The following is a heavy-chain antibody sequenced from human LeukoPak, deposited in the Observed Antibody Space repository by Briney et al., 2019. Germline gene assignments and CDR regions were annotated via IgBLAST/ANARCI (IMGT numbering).Heavy chain of an antibody. CDR1: GFTFTSYA. V-gene: IGHV3-23*01. CDR2: ISGSGGST. J-gene: IGHJ4*02. D-gene: IGHD6-6*01. CDR3: AKISSAYYFDY. Sequence: GGSLRLSCAASGFTFTSYAMSWVRQPPGKGLEWVSLISGSGGSTYYADSVKGRFAISRDNSKNTLYLQMNSLRAEDTAVYYCAKISSAYYFDYWGQGTLVTVSS.